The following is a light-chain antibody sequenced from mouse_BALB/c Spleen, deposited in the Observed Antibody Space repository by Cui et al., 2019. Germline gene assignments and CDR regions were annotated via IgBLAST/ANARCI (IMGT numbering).Light chain of an antibody. J-gene: IGKJ1*01. CDR3: QQWSSYPWT. CDR2: STS. V-gene: IGKV4-80*01. Sequence: QIVLIKSTGIMSASLGEEITLTCSDSSSVSYMYWYQQKSGTSPKLFIYSTSNLASGVPSRFSGSGSGSYYSLTISSVEAEDAAYYYCQQWSSYPWTFGGGTKLEIK. CDR1: SSVSY.